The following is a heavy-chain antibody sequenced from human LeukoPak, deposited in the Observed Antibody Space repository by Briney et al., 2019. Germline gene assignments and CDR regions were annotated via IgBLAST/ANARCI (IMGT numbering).Heavy chain of an antibody. Sequence: PGGSLRLSCVVSGFTVSTKYMNWVRQAPGKGLEWVAVISYDGSNKYYADSVKGRFTISRDNSKNTLYLQMNSLRAEDTAVYYCAKDWYYYGSGSHALFDYWGQGTLVTVSS. V-gene: IGHV3-30*18. CDR2: ISYDGSNK. D-gene: IGHD3-10*01. J-gene: IGHJ4*02. CDR3: AKDWYYYGSGSHALFDY. CDR1: GFTVSTKY.